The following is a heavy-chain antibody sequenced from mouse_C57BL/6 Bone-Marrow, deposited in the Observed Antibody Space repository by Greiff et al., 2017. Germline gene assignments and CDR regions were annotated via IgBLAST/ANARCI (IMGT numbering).Heavy chain of an antibody. CDR2: IYPGNSDT. V-gene: IGHV1-5*01. D-gene: IGHD1-1*01. J-gene: IGHJ3*01. CDR3: TRNRVYYYGTAFAY. CDR1: GYTFTSYW. Sequence: EVQLQQSGTVLARPGASVKMSCKTSGYTFTSYWMHWVKQRPGQGLEWIGAIYPGNSDTSYNQKFKGKDKLTAVTSASAAYMELSSLTNEDSAVYYCTRNRVYYYGTAFAYWGQGTLVTVSA.